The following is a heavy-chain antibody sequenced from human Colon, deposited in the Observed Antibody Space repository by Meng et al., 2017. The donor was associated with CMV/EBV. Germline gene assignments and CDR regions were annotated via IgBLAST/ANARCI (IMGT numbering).Heavy chain of an antibody. Sequence: ASVTVSCKASGYTFTSYYMHWVRQAPGQGLEWMGIINPSGGSTSYAQKFQGRVTMTRDTSTSTVYMELSSLRSEDTAVYYCARDQRILRSSSWYYYYGMDVWGQGTTVTVSS. CDR1: GYTFTSYY. J-gene: IGHJ6*02. D-gene: IGHD6-6*01. CDR2: INPSGGST. V-gene: IGHV1-46*01. CDR3: ARDQRILRSSSWYYYYGMDV.